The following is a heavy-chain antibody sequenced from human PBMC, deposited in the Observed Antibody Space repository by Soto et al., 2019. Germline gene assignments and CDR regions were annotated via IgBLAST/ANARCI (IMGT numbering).Heavy chain of an antibody. V-gene: IGHV1-18*01. D-gene: IGHD6-19*01. Sequence: QVQLVQSGADVKKPGASVKVSCKASGYNFTSYGISWVRQAPGQGLKWMVWISPHNDRTKYARRFQDRVTMTTETPTSTVYMELGSLRSDDTAVYYCARDLYYSSGRYFDHDAFDIWGQGTVVTVSS. J-gene: IGHJ3*02. CDR1: GYNFTSYG. CDR3: ARDLYYSSGRYFDHDAFDI. CDR2: ISPHNDRT.